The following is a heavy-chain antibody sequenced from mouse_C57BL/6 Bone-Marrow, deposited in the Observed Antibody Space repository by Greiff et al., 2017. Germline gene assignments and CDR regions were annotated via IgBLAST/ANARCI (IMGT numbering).Heavy chain of an antibody. J-gene: IGHJ4*01. Sequence: EVKLVESGGGLVKPGGSLKLSCAASGFTFSSYAMSWVRQTPEKRLEWVATISDGGSYTYYPANVKGRFPISRDNAKNNLYLQMSHLKSEDTAMYYCARDSSWPYMDYGGQGTAVTVSS. CDR1: GFTFSSYA. CDR3: ARDSSWPYMDY. D-gene: IGHD1-1*01. V-gene: IGHV5-4*01. CDR2: ISDGGSYT.